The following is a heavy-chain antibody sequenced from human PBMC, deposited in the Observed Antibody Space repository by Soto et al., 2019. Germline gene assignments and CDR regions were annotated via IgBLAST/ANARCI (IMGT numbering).Heavy chain of an antibody. Sequence: SETLSLTCTVSGGSISSGDYYWSWIRQPPGKGLEWIGYIYYSGSTYYNPSLKSRVTISVDTSKNQFSLKLSSVTAADTAVYYCARDREEGYDSSEGYFDYWGQGTLVTVSS. D-gene: IGHD3-22*01. V-gene: IGHV4-30-4*01. CDR1: GGSISSGDYY. CDR3: ARDREEGYDSSEGYFDY. CDR2: IYYSGST. J-gene: IGHJ4*02.